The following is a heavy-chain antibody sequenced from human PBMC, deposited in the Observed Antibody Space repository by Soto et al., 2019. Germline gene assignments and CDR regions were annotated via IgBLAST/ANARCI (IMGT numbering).Heavy chain of an antibody. V-gene: IGHV1-3*01. CDR2: INAGNGNT. CDR1: GYTFTSYA. CDR3: ASPRRYCSSTSCYYYYGMDV. J-gene: IGHJ6*02. D-gene: IGHD2-2*01. Sequence: ASVKVSCKASGYTFTSYAMHWVRQAPGQRLEWMGWINAGNGNTKYSQKFQGRVTITGDTSASTAYMELSSLRSEDTAVYYCASPRRYCSSTSCYYYYGMDVWGQGTTVTVSS.